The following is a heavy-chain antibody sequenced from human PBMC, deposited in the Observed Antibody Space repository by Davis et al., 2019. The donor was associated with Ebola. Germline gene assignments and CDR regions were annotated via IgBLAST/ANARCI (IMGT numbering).Heavy chain of an antibody. J-gene: IGHJ4*02. D-gene: IGHD5-18*01. CDR3: ARKDTAMVSHFDY. CDR2: IYPGDSDT. CDR1: GYSFTSYW. V-gene: IGHV5-51*01. Sequence: GESLKISCKGSGYSFTSYWIGWVRQLPGKGLELMGIIYPGDSDTLYSPSFQGQVTISADKSISTAYLQWSSLKASDTAMYYCARKDTAMVSHFDYWGQGTLVTVSS.